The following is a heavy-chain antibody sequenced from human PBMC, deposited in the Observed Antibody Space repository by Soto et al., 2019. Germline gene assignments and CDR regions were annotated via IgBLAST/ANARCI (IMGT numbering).Heavy chain of an antibody. CDR1: GFTFRNHA. V-gene: IGHV3-23*01. Sequence: PGGSLRLSCAAAGFTFRNHAMSWVRQAPGKGLEWVSAISRSGGTSYYADSVKGRFTISRDNAKNTLYLQMDNLRAEDTAVYYCARGDCSAAGCYIHYYYGMDVWGQGTTVTVSS. J-gene: IGHJ6*02. D-gene: IGHD2-2*02. CDR2: ISRSGGTS. CDR3: ARGDCSAAGCYIHYYYGMDV.